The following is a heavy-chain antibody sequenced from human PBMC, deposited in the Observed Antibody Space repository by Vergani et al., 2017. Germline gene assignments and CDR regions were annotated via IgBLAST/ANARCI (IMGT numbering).Heavy chain of an antibody. CDR1: GGSVSSGSDY. CDR3: ARVGSTTTVVTPGGNYYYYGMDV. V-gene: IGHV4-61*01. D-gene: IGHD4-23*01. CDR2: IYYSGST. Sequence: QVQLQESGPGLVKPSETLSLTCTVSGGSVSSGSDYWSWFRQPPGKGLEWIGYIYYSGSTNYNPSLKSRVTISVETSKNQFSLMLSSLNAADTAVYYCARVGSTTTVVTPGGNYYYYGMDVWGQ. J-gene: IGHJ6*02.